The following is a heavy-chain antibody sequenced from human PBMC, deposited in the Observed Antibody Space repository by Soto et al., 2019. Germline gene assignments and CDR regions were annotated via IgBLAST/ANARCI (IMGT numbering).Heavy chain of an antibody. CDR2: ISSSGSTI. D-gene: IGHD7-27*01. CDR1: GFTFSSYE. CDR3: APGRNWVFDY. Sequence: GGSLRLSCAASGFTFSSYEMNWVRQAPGKGLEWVSYISSSGSTIYYADSVKGRFTISRDNAKNSLYLQMNSLRAEDTAVYYCAPGRNWVFDYWGQGTLVTVSS. J-gene: IGHJ4*02. V-gene: IGHV3-48*03.